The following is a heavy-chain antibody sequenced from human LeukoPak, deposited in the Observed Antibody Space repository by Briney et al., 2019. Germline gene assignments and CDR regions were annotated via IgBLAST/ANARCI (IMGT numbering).Heavy chain of an antibody. V-gene: IGHV3-7*01. CDR2: INEDGSYK. D-gene: IGHD2-21*02. J-gene: IGHJ4*02. CDR3: ARDATRGGDNDY. Sequence: GSLRLSCAVSGFTFTSYWMSWVRQAPGKGLEWVANINEDGSYKFHADSVKGRLTISRDNAKNSLYLQMNSLRADDTAVYYCARDATRGGDNDYWGQGTRVIVSS. CDR1: GFTFTSYW.